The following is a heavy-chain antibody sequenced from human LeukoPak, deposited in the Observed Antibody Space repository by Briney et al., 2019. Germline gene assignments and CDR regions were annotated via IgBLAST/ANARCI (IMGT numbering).Heavy chain of an antibody. V-gene: IGHV1-18*01. Sequence: ASVKVSCKASGYTFTSYGISWVRQAPGQGLEWMGWISAYNGNTDYAQKLQGRVTMTRDTSTSTAYMELRSLRSDDTAVYYCARSELANDFWSGYLSKNYYYYMDVWGKGTTVTVSS. CDR3: ARSELANDFWSGYLSKNYYYYMDV. CDR2: ISAYNGNT. CDR1: GYTFTSYG. D-gene: IGHD3-3*01. J-gene: IGHJ6*03.